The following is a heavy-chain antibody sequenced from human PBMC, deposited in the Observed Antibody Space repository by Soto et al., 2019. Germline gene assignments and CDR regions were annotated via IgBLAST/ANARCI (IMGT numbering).Heavy chain of an antibody. V-gene: IGHV3-48*02. CDR1: GFTFSAYS. Sequence: GGSLRLSCAASGFTFSAYSMNWVRQAPGKVLELFSFIISSSSTIYYADSVKGRFTISRDNAKNSVYLQLNSLRDEDTAVYYRARDRPADYWGQGTLVTVSS. J-gene: IGHJ4*02. CDR3: ARDRPADY. CDR2: IISSSSTI.